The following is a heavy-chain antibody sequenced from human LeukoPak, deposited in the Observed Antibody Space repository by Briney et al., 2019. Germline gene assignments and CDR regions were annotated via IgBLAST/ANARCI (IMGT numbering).Heavy chain of an antibody. V-gene: IGHV3-21*01. Sequence: PGGSLRLSCAASGFTFSSYAMSWVRQAPGKGLEWVSSISSSSSYIYYADSVKGRFTISRDNAKNSLYLQMNSLRAEDTAVYYCAREYYDFWSGYYTENYYYYMDVWGKGTTVTVSS. D-gene: IGHD3-3*01. CDR3: AREYYDFWSGYYTENYYYYMDV. CDR1: GFTFSSYA. J-gene: IGHJ6*03. CDR2: ISSSSSYI.